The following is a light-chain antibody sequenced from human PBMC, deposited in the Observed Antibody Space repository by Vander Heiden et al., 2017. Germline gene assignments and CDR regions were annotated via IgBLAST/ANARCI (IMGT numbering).Light chain of an antibody. CDR3: QQLNSDHREDFT. J-gene: IGKJ3*01. V-gene: IGKV1-9*01. CDR2: AAS. Sequence: IQLTQSPSSLSASVGDRVTITCRASQGISSYLAWYQQKPGKAPKLLIYAASTLQSGVPSRFSGSGSGTDFTLTISSLQPEEFATYYCQQLNSDHREDFTFGHGTKVDIK. CDR1: QGISSY.